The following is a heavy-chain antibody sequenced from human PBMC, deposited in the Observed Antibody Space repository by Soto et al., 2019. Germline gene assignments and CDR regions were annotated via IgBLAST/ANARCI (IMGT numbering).Heavy chain of an antibody. CDR1: GYSFTSYW. CDR3: ARRAQSGYCSSTSCYAGSDNWFDP. D-gene: IGHD2-2*03. J-gene: IGHJ5*02. Sequence: GESLKISWKGSGYSFTSYWIGWVRQMPGKGLEWMGIIYPGDSDTRYSPSFQGQVTISADKSISTAYLQWSSLKASDTAMYYCARRAQSGYCSSTSCYAGSDNWFDPWGQGTLVTVSS. V-gene: IGHV5-51*01. CDR2: IYPGDSDT.